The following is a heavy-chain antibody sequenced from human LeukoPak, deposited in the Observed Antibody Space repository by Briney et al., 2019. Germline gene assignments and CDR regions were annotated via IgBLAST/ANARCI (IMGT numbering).Heavy chain of an antibody. D-gene: IGHD5-18*01. Sequence: ALVKVSCKAFEYSFTSYYMHWVRQAPGQGLEWMGIINPSGGTTSYAQRFQDRVTMTRDTSTSTVYMELSSLRSEDTAVYFCARVRGYSLFDYWGQGILVTVSS. J-gene: IGHJ4*02. CDR3: ARVRGYSLFDY. CDR2: INPSGGTT. V-gene: IGHV1-46*01. CDR1: EYSFTSYY.